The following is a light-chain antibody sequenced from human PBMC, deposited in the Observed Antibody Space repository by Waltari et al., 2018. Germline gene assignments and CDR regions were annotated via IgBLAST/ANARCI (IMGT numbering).Light chain of an antibody. J-gene: IGKJ2*01. CDR2: KVS. Sequence: DIQMTQSPSTLSASVGDTVTITCRASHTISTWLAWYQQKQGRAPKVLIYKVSDLESGVPARFRGSGSGTEFTLTISSLQPDDFATYYCQQYNAYPYSFGQGTKLEIK. CDR3: QQYNAYPYS. V-gene: IGKV1-5*03. CDR1: HTISTW.